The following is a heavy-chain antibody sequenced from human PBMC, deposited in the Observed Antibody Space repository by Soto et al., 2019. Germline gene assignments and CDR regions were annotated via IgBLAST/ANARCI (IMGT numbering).Heavy chain of an antibody. CDR3: ARERIVVVPAAQRWFDP. J-gene: IGHJ5*02. CDR2: IYYSGST. CDR1: GGSISSYY. Sequence: QVQLQESGPGLEKPSETLSLTCTVSGGSISSYYWSWIRQPPGKGLEWIGYIYYSGSTNYNPSLKSRVTISVDTSKNPFSLKLSSVTAADTAVYYCARERIVVVPAAQRWFDPWGQGTLVTVSS. D-gene: IGHD2-2*01. V-gene: IGHV4-59*01.